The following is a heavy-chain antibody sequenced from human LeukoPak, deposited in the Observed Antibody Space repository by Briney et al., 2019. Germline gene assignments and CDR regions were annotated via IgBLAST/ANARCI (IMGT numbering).Heavy chain of an antibody. CDR1: RFTVSSNH. CDR3: AGASRWLAFDN. Sequence: GGSLRLSCAASRFTVSSNHMSWVRQAPGKGLEWVSVIYNGENTNYADSVKGRFTISRDTSKNTLYLQMNSLRAEDTAVYFCAGASRWLAFDNWGQGTLVTVSS. J-gene: IGHJ4*02. V-gene: IGHV3-66*01. CDR2: IYNGENT. D-gene: IGHD6-19*01.